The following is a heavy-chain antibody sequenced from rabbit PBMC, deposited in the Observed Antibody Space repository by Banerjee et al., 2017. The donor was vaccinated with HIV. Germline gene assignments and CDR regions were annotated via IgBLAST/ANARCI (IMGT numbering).Heavy chain of an antibody. J-gene: IGHJ6*01. Sequence: QEQLEESGGDLVKPGASLTLTCKASGFDFSSYYYMCWVRQAPGKGLEWIGCIGTASGSTYYAGWAKGRFTISKTSSTTGTRQMTSLTAADTATYFCARETGYAGGGYSVGYGMDLWGQGTLVTVS. CDR2: IGTASGST. D-gene: IGHD8-1*01. CDR3: ARETGYAGGGYSVGYGMDL. CDR1: GFDFSSYYY. V-gene: IGHV1S45*01.